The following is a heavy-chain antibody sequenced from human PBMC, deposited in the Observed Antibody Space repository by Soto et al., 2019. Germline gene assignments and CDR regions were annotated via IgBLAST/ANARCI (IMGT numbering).Heavy chain of an antibody. V-gene: IGHV1-69*08. J-gene: IGHJ4*02. Sequence: QVQLVQSGAEVKKPGSSVKVSCKASGGTFSSYTISWVRQAPGQGLEWMGRIIPIRGIANYAQKFQGRVKITADKSTSKDYMELSSLRYEDTAVYYCAREEYYYGSGAFFDYWGQGTLVTVSS. CDR1: GGTFSSYT. CDR2: IIPIRGIA. D-gene: IGHD3-10*01. CDR3: AREEYYYGSGAFFDY.